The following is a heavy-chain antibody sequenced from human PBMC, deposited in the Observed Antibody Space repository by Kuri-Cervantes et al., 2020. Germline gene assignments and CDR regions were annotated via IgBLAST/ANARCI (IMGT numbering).Heavy chain of an antibody. D-gene: IGHD5-18*01. V-gene: IGHV1-8*01. CDR1: GYTFTNYD. Sequence: ASVKVSCKASGYTFTNYDINWVRQATGQGLEWMGWMNPKSGNTGYAQKFQGRVTMTRNTSISTAYMEPSSLRAEDMAVYYCARGRWIQLWARKYYFDYWGQGTLVTVSS. J-gene: IGHJ4*02. CDR2: MNPKSGNT. CDR3: ARGRWIQLWARKYYFDY.